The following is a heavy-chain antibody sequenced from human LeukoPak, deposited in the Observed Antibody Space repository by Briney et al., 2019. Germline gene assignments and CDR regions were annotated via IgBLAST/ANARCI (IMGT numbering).Heavy chain of an antibody. V-gene: IGHV5-51*01. D-gene: IGHD1-26*01. Sequence: GESLKISCKGSGYGFTSYWIGWVRQMPGKGLEWMGIIYPGDSDTRYSPSFQGQVTISADKSISTAYLQWSSLKASDTAMYYCAGHRSRIVGATYYGMDVWGQGTTVTVSS. CDR2: IYPGDSDT. CDR1: GYGFTSYW. J-gene: IGHJ6*02. CDR3: AGHRSRIVGATYYGMDV.